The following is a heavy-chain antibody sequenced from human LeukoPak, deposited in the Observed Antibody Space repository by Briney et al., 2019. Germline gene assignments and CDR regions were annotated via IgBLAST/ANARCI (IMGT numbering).Heavy chain of an antibody. CDR3: ARSGHYMDV. Sequence: GGSLRLSCAASGFTFSTYEMNWVRQAPGKGLEWISYISSSGSTMYYADSVKGRFTISRDNAKNSLYLQMNSLRVEDTAVYYCARSGHYMDVWGKGSTLTVSS. CDR2: ISSSGSTM. J-gene: IGHJ6*03. CDR1: GFTFSTYE. V-gene: IGHV3-48*03.